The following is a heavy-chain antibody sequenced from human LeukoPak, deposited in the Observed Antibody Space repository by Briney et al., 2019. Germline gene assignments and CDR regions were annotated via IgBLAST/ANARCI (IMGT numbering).Heavy chain of an antibody. Sequence: GGSLRLSCAASGFTLSSHAMSWVRQAPGKGLEWVSGIRGSTGSTYYADSVKGRFTISRDNSKNTLYLQMNSLRAEDTAVYYCAKHLTSGIMGYFVCCGQGTLVTVSS. CDR3: AKHLTSGIMGYFVC. V-gene: IGHV3-23*01. D-gene: IGHD3-10*01. CDR1: GFTLSSHA. J-gene: IGHJ4*02. CDR2: IRGSTGST.